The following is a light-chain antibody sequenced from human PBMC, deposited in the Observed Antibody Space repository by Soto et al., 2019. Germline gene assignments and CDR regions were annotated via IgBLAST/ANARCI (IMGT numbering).Light chain of an antibody. CDR1: SSDVGNYNY. J-gene: IGLJ3*02. CDR3: SSYTRSSTWV. CDR2: EVT. V-gene: IGLV2-14*01. Sequence: QSALTQPASVSGSPGQSITISCTGTSSDVGNYNYVSWYQQHPGEAPKLMIYEVTNRPSGVSDRFSGSKSGNTASLTISGLQAEDEADYYCSSYTRSSTWVFGGGTQLTVL.